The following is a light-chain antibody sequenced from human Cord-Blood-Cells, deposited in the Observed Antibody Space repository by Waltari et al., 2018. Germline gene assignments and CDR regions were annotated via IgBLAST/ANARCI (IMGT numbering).Light chain of an antibody. CDR1: SSDVGGYNY. CDR3: SSYTSSSTRV. CDR2: DVS. Sequence: QSALTQPASVSGSPGQSITISCTGTSSDVGGYNYVSWYQQHPSKAPKHMIYDVSNRPSGVSNRFSGSKSGNTASLTISGLQAEDEADYYCSSYTSSSTRVFGGGTKLTVL. V-gene: IGLV2-14*01. J-gene: IGLJ3*02.